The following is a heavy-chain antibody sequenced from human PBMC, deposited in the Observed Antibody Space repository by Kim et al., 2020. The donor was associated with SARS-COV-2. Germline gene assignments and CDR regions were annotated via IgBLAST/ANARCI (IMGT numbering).Heavy chain of an antibody. J-gene: IGHJ1*01. CDR2: NSGST. V-gene: IGHV4-61*01. CDR3: VREELLTETHAHFAS. CDR1: GASVSSRNYY. Sequence: SETLSLTCTVSGASVSSRNYYWTWIRQSPGKGLEWVGYNSGSTNYNPSLKSRVTISVDTSRNLFSLKLTSVTAVDTAVYYCVREELLTETHAHFASWGQG. D-gene: IGHD4-17*01.